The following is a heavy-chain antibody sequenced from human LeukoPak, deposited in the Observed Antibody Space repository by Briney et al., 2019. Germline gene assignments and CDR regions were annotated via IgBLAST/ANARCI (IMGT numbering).Heavy chain of an antibody. Sequence: GGSLRLSCAASGFTFSSYSMNWVRQAPGKGLEWVSSISSSSSYIYYADSVKGRFTISRDNAKNSLYLQMNSLRAEDTAVYYCASGPVLWFGELSPSDYWGQGTLVTVSS. D-gene: IGHD3-10*01. CDR2: ISSSSSYI. V-gene: IGHV3-21*01. CDR3: ASGPVLWFGELSPSDY. CDR1: GFTFSSYS. J-gene: IGHJ4*02.